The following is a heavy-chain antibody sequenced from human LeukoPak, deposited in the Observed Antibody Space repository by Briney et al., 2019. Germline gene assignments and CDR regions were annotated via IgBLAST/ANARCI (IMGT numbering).Heavy chain of an antibody. V-gene: IGHV3-53*01. CDR2: IYSGGDT. J-gene: IGHJ6*03. D-gene: IGHD7-27*01. CDR3: VKGDGNWGHYYMDV. Sequence: PGGSLRLSCAASGLTVSSNYMSRVRQAPGKGLEWVSVIYSGGDTYYADSVKGRFTISRDNSKNTLYLQMNSLRAEDTAVYYCVKGDGNWGHYYMDVWGKGTTVTVSS. CDR1: GLTVSSNY.